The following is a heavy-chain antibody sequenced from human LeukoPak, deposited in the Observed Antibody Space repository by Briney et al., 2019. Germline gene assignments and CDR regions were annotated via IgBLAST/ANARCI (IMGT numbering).Heavy chain of an antibody. D-gene: IGHD3-10*01. V-gene: IGHV3-30-3*01. J-gene: IGHJ6*02. CDR1: GFTFNIYA. Sequence: PGGSLRLSCAASGFTFNIYAIHWVRQAPGKGLEWVAVISFDGINKYYADSVKGRFTNSRDNSKNTLYLQMNSLRAEDTAVYYCAREGGHYYGSGSYTPNFYGMDVWGQGTTVTVSS. CDR3: AREGGHYYGSGSYTPNFYGMDV. CDR2: ISFDGINK.